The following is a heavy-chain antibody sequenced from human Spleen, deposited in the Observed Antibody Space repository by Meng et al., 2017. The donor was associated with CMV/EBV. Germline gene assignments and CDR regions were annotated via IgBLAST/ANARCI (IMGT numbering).Heavy chain of an antibody. Sequence: SETLSLTCTVSGGSISSSSYSWGWIRQPPGKGLEWIATIYYSGSTYYNPSLKSRVTISIDTSKNQFSLKLSSVTAADTAVYYCARGSTGPKYCSGGSCYSVDSWGQGTLVTVS. CDR2: IYYSGST. V-gene: IGHV4-39*07. J-gene: IGHJ4*02. CDR1: GGSISSSSYS. D-gene: IGHD2-15*01. CDR3: ARGSTGPKYCSGGSCYSVDS.